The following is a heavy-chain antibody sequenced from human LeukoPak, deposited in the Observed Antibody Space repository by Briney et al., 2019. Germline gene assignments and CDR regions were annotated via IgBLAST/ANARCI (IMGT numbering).Heavy chain of an antibody. CDR2: IYYSGNT. V-gene: IGHV4-59*08. D-gene: IGHD3-22*01. CDR3: ARHNSDSSGYYYFDN. J-gene: IGHJ4*02. Sequence: PETLSLTCTVSGGSVSGYYWSWIRQPPGKGLEWIAYIYYSGNTNYNPSLKSRVTLSVDTSKNQFSLRLSSVTAADTAMYYCARHNSDSSGYYYFDNWGQGTLVTVSS. CDR1: GGSVSGYY.